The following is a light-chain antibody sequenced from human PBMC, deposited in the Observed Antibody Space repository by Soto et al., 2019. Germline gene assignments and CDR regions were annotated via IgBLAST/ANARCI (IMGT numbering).Light chain of an antibody. V-gene: IGLV2-14*01. J-gene: IGLJ2*01. CDR1: SSDVGAYNY. CDR3: SSYTSSTPVV. Sequence: QSALTQPASVSGSPGQSITISCTGTSSDVGAYNYVSWYQQHPGKAPKLMIYDVSNRPSGVSNRFSGSKSGNAASLTISGLQAEDEADYHCSSYTSSTPVVFGGGTKLTVL. CDR2: DVS.